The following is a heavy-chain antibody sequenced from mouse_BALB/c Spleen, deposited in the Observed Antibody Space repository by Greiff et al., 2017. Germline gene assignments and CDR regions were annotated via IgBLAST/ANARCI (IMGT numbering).Heavy chain of an antibody. CDR3: ARDRMYDGFDY. CDR2: ISYDGSN. D-gene: IGHD2-14*01. CDR1: GYSITSGYY. V-gene: IGHV3-6*02. Sequence: EVQLVESGPGLVKPSQSLSLTCSVTGYSITSGYYWNWIRQFPGNKLEWMGYISYDGSNNYNPSLKNRISITRDTSKNQFFLKLNSVTTEDTATYYCARDRMYDGFDYWGQGTTLTVSS. J-gene: IGHJ2*01.